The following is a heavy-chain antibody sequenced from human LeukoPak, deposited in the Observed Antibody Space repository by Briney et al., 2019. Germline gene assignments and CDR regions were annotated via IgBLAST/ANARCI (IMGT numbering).Heavy chain of an antibody. J-gene: IGHJ6*03. D-gene: IGHD3-10*01. Sequence: PGGSLRLSCAASGFTFSSYSMNWVRQAPGRGLEWVSSISSSSSYIYSADSVEGRFTISRDNAKKSLYLQMNSLRAEDTAVYYCARDRTTMVRDYYYYMDVWGKGTTVAVSS. CDR3: ARDRTTMVRDYYYYMDV. V-gene: IGHV3-21*01. CDR2: ISSSSSYI. CDR1: GFTFSSYS.